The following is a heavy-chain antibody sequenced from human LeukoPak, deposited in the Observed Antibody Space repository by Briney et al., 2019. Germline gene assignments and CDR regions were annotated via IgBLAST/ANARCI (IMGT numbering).Heavy chain of an antibody. J-gene: IGHJ6*02. CDR3: ARSLYFDWLSSSGMDV. CDR2: IYYSGST. CDR1: GGSISSSSYY. Sequence: SETLSLTCTVSGGSISSSSYYWGWIRQPPGKGLEWIGSIYYSGSTYYNPSLKSRVTLSVDTSKNQFSLKLSSVTAADTAVYYCARSLYFDWLSSSGMDVWGQGTTVTDSS. V-gene: IGHV4-39*01. D-gene: IGHD3-9*01.